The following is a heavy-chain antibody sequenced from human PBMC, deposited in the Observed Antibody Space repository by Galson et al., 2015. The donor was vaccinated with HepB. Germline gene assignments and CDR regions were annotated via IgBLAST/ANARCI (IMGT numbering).Heavy chain of an antibody. CDR1: GFTFSSYN. J-gene: IGHJ4*02. D-gene: IGHD5-12*01. CDR2: ISATGTTI. CDR3: ARGGYRGPKGSDY. V-gene: IGHV3-48*03. Sequence: LRLSCAASGFTFSSYNMNWVRQAPGKGLDWISYISATGTTIEYADSVKGRFIISRDNAKNSLYLQVNSLRVEDTAVYYCARGGYRGPKGSDYWGQGTLVTVSS.